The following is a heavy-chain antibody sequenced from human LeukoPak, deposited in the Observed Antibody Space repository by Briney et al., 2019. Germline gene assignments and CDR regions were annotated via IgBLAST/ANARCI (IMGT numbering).Heavy chain of an antibody. D-gene: IGHD3-10*01. J-gene: IGHJ4*02. CDR2: INHSGST. CDR1: GGSFSGYY. CDR3: ARGKRTYYYGSGSYHHFDY. V-gene: IGHV4-34*01. Sequence: SETLSLTCAVYGGSFSGYYWSWIRQPPGKGLEWIGEINHSGSTNYNPSLKSRVTISEDTSKNQFSLKLSSVTAADTAVYYCARGKRTYYYGSGSYHHFDYWGQGTLVTVSS.